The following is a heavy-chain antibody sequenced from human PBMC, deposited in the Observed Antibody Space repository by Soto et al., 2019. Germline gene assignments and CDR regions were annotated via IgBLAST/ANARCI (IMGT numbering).Heavy chain of an antibody. J-gene: IGHJ5*02. CDR1: GYSFSTYD. CDR2: ISPKNGNT. CDR3: ATSYDSGFDP. Sequence: LLLQSGAELKKPGASVKISCKASGYSFSTYDISWLRQAPGQGPEWMGRISPKNGNTNYAQNFQDRVTMTADTSSSTAYMELRGLRSDDTAKCCCATSYDSGFDPCGQGTLVTVSS. D-gene: IGHD3-3*01. V-gene: IGHV1-18*04.